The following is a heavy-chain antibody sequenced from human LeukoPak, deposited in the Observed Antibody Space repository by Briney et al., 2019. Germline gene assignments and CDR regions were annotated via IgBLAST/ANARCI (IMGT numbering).Heavy chain of an antibody. V-gene: IGHV3-33*08. Sequence: GGSLRLSCAASEFTFTSYELNWVRQAPGKGLEWVAVIWYDGSNKYYADSVKGRFTISRDNSKNTLYLQMNSLRAEDTAVYYCARDFARPGLFGYWGQGTLVTVSS. CDR1: EFTFTSYE. CDR3: ARDFARPGLFGY. D-gene: IGHD6-6*01. J-gene: IGHJ4*02. CDR2: IWYDGSNK.